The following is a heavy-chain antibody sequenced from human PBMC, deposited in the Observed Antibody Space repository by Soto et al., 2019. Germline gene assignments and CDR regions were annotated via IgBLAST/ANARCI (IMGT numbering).Heavy chain of an antibody. V-gene: IGHV1-69*13. D-gene: IGHD6-19*01. CDR1: GGTFSSYA. CDR2: IIPIFGTA. CDR3: ARDWVYSSGRALINAFDI. Sequence: SVKVSCKASGGTFSSYAISWVRQAPGQGLEWMGGIIPIFGTANYAQKFQGRVTITADESTSTAYMELSSLRSEDTAVYYCARDWVYSSGRALINAFDIWGQGTMVTVSS. J-gene: IGHJ3*02.